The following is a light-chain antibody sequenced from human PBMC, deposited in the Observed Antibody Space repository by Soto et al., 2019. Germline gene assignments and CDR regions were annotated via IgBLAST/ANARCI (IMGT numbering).Light chain of an antibody. J-gene: IGLJ3*02. Sequence: QTVVTQPPSASGTPGQTVTISCSGSNSNIGSNVVNWYQHLPGTAPKLLIYSNDRRPSGVPDRFSGSKSGTSASLAISGLQSEDEGDYYCATWDDSLSGRVFGGGTKLTVL. V-gene: IGLV1-44*01. CDR1: NSNIGSNV. CDR2: SND. CDR3: ATWDDSLSGRV.